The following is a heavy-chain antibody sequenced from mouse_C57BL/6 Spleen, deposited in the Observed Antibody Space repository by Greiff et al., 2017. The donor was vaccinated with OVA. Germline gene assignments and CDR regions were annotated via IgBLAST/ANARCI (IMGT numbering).Heavy chain of an antibody. Sequence: QVQLQQPGAELVKPGASVKLSCKASGYTFTSYWMHWVKQWPGQGLEWIGMIHPNSGSTNYNEKFKSKATLTVDKSSSTAYMKLSSLTSEDSAVYYCAYPYDYDSDWYFDVWGTGTTVTVSS. CDR3: AYPYDYDSDWYFDV. D-gene: IGHD2-4*01. CDR1: GYTFTSYW. CDR2: IHPNSGST. V-gene: IGHV1-64*01. J-gene: IGHJ1*03.